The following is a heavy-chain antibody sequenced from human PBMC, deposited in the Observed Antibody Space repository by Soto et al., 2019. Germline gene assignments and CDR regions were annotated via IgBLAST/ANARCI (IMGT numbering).Heavy chain of an antibody. CDR1: GFTFSSYA. CDR3: AREYSSSDYYYYYGMDV. D-gene: IGHD6-6*01. Sequence: QVQLVESGGGVVHPGRSLRLSCAASGFTFSSYAMHWVRQAPGKGLEWVAVISYDGSNKYYADSVKGRFTISRDNSKNPLYLQMNSLRAEDTAVYYCAREYSSSDYYYYYGMDVWGQGTTVTVSS. J-gene: IGHJ6*02. V-gene: IGHV3-30-3*01. CDR2: ISYDGSNK.